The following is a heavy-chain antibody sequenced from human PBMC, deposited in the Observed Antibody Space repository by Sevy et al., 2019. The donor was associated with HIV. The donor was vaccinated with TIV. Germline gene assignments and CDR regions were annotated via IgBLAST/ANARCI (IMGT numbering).Heavy chain of an antibody. Sequence: SETLSLTCAVYGGSFSGYYWSWIRQPPGKGLEWIGEINHSGSTNYNPSLKSRVTISVDTSKNQFSLKLSSVTAADTAVYYCARGGRWFDPGAREPWSPSPQ. V-gene: IGHV4-34*01. CDR2: INHSGST. CDR1: GGSFSGYY. D-gene: IGHD3-10*01. CDR3: ARGGRWFDP. J-gene: IGHJ5*02.